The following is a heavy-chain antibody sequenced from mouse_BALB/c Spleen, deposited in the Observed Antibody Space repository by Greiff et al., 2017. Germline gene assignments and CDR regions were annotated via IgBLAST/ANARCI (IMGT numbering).Heavy chain of an antibody. V-gene: IGHV5-6-2*01. D-gene: IGHD2-4*01. J-gene: IGHJ2*01. Sequence: EVQLQESGGGLVKLGGSLKLSCAASGFTFSSYYMSWVRQTPEKRLELVAAINSNGGSTYYPDTVKGRFTISRDNAKNTLYLQMSSLKSEDTALYYCARYDYDASLYFDYWGQGTTLTVSS. CDR3: ARYDYDASLYFDY. CDR2: INSNGGST. CDR1: GFTFSSYY.